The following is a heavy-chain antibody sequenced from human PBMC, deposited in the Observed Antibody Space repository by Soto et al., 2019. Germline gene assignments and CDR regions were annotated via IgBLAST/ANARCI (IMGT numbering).Heavy chain of an antibody. CDR3: ARSGKIVGAYYYYYGMDV. CDR2: INHSGST. V-gene: IGHV4-34*01. D-gene: IGHD1-26*01. Sequence: SETLSLTCAVYGGSFSGYYWSWIRQPPGKGLEWIGEINHSGSTNYNPSLKSRVTISVDTSKNQFSLKLSSVTAADTAVYYCARSGKIVGAYYYYYGMDVGGQGTTVTVS. CDR1: GGSFSGYY. J-gene: IGHJ6*02.